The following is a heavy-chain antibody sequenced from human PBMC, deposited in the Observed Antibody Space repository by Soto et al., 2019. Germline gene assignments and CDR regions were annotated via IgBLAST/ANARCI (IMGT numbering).Heavy chain of an antibody. J-gene: IGHJ4*02. CDR2: ISSSSSHT. CDR3: VRAASELDY. CDR1: GFTFSDYY. D-gene: IGHD5-18*01. Sequence: QVQLAESGGGLVKPGGSLRLSCSASGFTFSDYYMTWIRQAPGKGLEWVSYISSSSSHTNYADSVEGRFTISRDNAKNSLYLQMNSLRAEDTAVYYCVRAASELDYWGKGTLVTVSP. V-gene: IGHV3-11*06.